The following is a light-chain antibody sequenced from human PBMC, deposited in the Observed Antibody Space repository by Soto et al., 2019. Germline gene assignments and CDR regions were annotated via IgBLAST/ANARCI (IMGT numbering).Light chain of an antibody. CDR3: QQYGGSPLFT. J-gene: IGKJ3*01. V-gene: IGKV3-20*01. CDR2: GAS. Sequence: EVVLTQSPATLSLSPGERATLSCRASENVRTFVDWYQQKPGQAPRLLIHGASNRATGIPDRFSGSGSGTDFTLTISRLEPEDFAVYSCQQYGGSPLFTFGPGTRVDFK. CDR1: ENVRTF.